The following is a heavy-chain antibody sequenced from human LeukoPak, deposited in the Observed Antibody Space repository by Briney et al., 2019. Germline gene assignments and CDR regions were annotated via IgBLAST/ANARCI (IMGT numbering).Heavy chain of an antibody. Sequence: SVKVSCKASGGTFSSYAISWVRQAPGQGLKWMGGIIPIFGTANYAQKFQGRVTITSDESTSTAYMELSSLRSEDTAVYYCARSDFGVVQGSYYYYMDVWGKGTTVTVSS. CDR1: GGTFSSYA. CDR2: IIPIFGTA. V-gene: IGHV1-69*01. D-gene: IGHD3-3*01. CDR3: ARSDFGVVQGSYYYYMDV. J-gene: IGHJ6*03.